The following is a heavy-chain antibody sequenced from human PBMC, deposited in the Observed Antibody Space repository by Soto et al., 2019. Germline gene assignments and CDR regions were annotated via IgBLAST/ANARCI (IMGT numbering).Heavy chain of an antibody. J-gene: IGHJ6*02. CDR2: ISYDGVNK. Sequence: QVQLVESGGGVVQPGRSLRLSCAASGFTFSSYAMHWVRQAPGKGLEWVAIISYDGVNKYYSDSVKGPFTISRDSSKNRLNPQMTSLRPEDTAGYYGARVSSGGGGNVMVVPSGMDVWGQGTTVTVSS. D-gene: IGHD3-10*01. V-gene: IGHV3-30-3*01. CDR3: ARVSSGGGGNVMVVPSGMDV. CDR1: GFTFSSYA.